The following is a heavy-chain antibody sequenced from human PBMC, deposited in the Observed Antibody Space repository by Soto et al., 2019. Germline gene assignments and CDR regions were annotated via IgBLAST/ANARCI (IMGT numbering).Heavy chain of an antibody. CDR2: IKSKTDGGTT. CDR3: TTAPDYYDSSGYYDY. D-gene: IGHD3-22*01. Sequence: PVGSLRLSCAASGFTFSNAWMSWVRQAPGKGLEWVGRIKSKTDGGTTDYAAPVKGRFTISRDDSKNTLYLQMNSLKTEDTAVYYCTTAPDYYDSSGYYDYWGQGTLVTVSS. V-gene: IGHV3-15*01. CDR1: GFTFSNAW. J-gene: IGHJ4*02.